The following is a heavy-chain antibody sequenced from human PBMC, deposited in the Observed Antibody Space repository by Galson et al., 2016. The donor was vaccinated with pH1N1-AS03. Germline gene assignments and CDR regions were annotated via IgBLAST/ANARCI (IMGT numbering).Heavy chain of an antibody. V-gene: IGHV3-23*01. J-gene: IGHJ4*02. Sequence: SLRLSCAASGFTFKNYAMSWVRQAPGKGLEWVSVISGIGTSNYYAAPVKGRFSISRDNARNTLSLQMDGLRAEDTALYYCAKEGDEGAFDCWGQGTLVTVSP. CDR3: AKEGDEGAFDC. CDR2: ISGIGTSN. CDR1: GFTFKNYA.